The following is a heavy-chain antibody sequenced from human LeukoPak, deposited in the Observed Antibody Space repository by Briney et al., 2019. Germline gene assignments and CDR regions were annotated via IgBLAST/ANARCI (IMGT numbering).Heavy chain of an antibody. CDR3: AGDRSGTTEY. CDR1: GGSISTGNW. V-gene: IGHV4-4*02. CDR2: IYHSGSS. J-gene: IGHJ1*01. D-gene: IGHD2/OR15-2a*01. Sequence: PSGTLSLTCAVSGGSISTGNWWSWVRQSPDKGLEWIGEIYHSGSSNYNPSLKSRVTMSIDNSKHHFSLSLTSVTAADTAVYYCAGDRSGTTEYWGQGTLVTVSS.